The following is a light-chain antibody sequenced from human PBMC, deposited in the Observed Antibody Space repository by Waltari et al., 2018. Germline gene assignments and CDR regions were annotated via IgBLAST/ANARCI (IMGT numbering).Light chain of an antibody. Sequence: QSALTQPASVSGSPGQSITISCTGTSSDVGNYKLLSWYQQHPGKAPKLMISAGSKRPSGVSNRFSGSKSGNTASLTISGLQAEDEADYYCCSYAGSSTYVFGTGTKVTVL. J-gene: IGLJ1*01. CDR2: AGS. CDR1: SSDVGNYKL. V-gene: IGLV2-23*01. CDR3: CSYAGSSTYV.